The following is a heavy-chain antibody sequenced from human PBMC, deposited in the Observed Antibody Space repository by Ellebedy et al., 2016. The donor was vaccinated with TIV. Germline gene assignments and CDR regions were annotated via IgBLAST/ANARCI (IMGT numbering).Heavy chain of an antibody. D-gene: IGHD3-10*01. CDR3: ARVVGYYPSGSYHFDN. CDR2: IFYSETT. CDR1: GYFISTGYY. J-gene: IGHJ4*02. V-gene: IGHV4-38-2*02. Sequence: SETLSLTXSVSGYFISTGYYWGWIRQPPGQGLEWIGSIFYSETTYYNPTLMSRVTISVDTTNNQFSLKLKSVIAADTAVYYCARVVGYYPSGSYHFDNWGQGILVTVSS.